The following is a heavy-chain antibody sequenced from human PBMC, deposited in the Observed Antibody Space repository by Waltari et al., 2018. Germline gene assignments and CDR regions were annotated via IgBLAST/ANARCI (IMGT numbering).Heavy chain of an antibody. D-gene: IGHD3-10*01. CDR2: IMPDNKES. V-gene: IGHV1-69*02. Sequence: QVQLVQSGAEAKKPGSSVRVSCRASGGTFTSDIVNCVRQAPGKWLAWMGRIMPDNKESKYAVKLQGRTTITGDKPTSTVYMGLSSLGSDDTAVYFCAGGDGGYYYYKMDVWGQGTTVTVSS. CDR3: AGGDGGYYYYKMDV. J-gene: IGHJ6*03. CDR1: GGTFTSDI.